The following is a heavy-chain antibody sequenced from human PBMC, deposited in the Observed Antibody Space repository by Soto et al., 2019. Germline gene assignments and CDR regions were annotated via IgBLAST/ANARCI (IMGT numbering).Heavy chain of an antibody. D-gene: IGHD3-10*01. Sequence: EVQLVESGGGLVKPGGSLRLSCAASGFNFNTYTMNWVRQAPGKGLEWVSSISSGSSYIYNAASVKGRFTISRDNAQKSLYLQMNSLRAEDTAVYYCARDPFGSARMDFWGQGNTVTVSS. CDR2: ISSGSSYI. CDR3: ARDPFGSARMDF. V-gene: IGHV3-21*01. CDR1: GFNFNTYT. J-gene: IGHJ6*02.